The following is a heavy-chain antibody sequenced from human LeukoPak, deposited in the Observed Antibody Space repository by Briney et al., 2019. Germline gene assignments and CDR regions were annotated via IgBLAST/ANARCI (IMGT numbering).Heavy chain of an antibody. Sequence: ASGKVSCKASGYTFTTYYMHWVRQAPGQGLEWMGIINPSGGSTSYAQKFQGRVTMTRDTSTSTVYMELTSLRSEDTAVYYCARATVQWNIAAASDPWGQGTLVTVSS. CDR3: ARATVQWNIAAASDP. J-gene: IGHJ5*02. V-gene: IGHV1-46*01. CDR2: INPSGGST. CDR1: GYTFTTYY. D-gene: IGHD6-13*01.